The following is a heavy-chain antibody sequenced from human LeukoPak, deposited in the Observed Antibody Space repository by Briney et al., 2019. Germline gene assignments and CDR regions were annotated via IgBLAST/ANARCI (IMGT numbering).Heavy chain of an antibody. Sequence: GRSLRLSCAASGFTFSSYAMHWVRQAPGKGLEWVAVISYDGSNKYYADSVKGRFTISRDNSKNTLYLQMNSLRAEDTAVYYCARGAQNQQWLAQYYYYGMDVWGQGTTVTVSS. J-gene: IGHJ6*02. CDR1: GFTFSSYA. CDR2: ISYDGSNK. D-gene: IGHD6-19*01. V-gene: IGHV3-30-3*01. CDR3: ARGAQNQQWLAQYYYYGMDV.